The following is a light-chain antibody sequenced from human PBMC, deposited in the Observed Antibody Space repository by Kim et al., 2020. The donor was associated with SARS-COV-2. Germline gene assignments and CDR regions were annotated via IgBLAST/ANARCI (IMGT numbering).Light chain of an antibody. V-gene: IGLV7-46*01. CDR1: TGGVTSGHY. Sequence: PGATVTRTCGSSTGGVTSGHYSYWFQQRPGQAPRTLIYDTNNQHSWTPARVSASLLGDRAALTLSGAQPEDEAEYYCLLSYGDTRVFGGGTQLTVL. CDR2: DTN. J-gene: IGLJ2*01. CDR3: LLSYGDTRV.